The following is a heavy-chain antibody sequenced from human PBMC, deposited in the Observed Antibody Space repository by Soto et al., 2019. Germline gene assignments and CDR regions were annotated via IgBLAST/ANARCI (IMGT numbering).Heavy chain of an antibody. J-gene: IGHJ5*02. D-gene: IGHD6-19*01. CDR3: ARAPLAVAGGGISPWFDP. CDR2: ISAYNGNT. V-gene: IGHV1-18*01. Sequence: ASVKVSCKASGYTFTSYGISWVRQAPVQGLEWMGWISAYNGNTNYAQKLQGRVTMTTDTSTSTAYMELRSLRSDDTAVYYCARAPLAVAGGGISPWFDPWGQGTLVTVSS. CDR1: GYTFTSYG.